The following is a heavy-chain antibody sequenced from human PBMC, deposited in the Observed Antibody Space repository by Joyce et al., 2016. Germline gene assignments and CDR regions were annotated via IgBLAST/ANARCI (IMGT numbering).Heavy chain of an antibody. CDR2: INPNSGVT. CDR3: AGDVQSSGYSYPNFANS. Sequence: QVQLVQSGAEVKKPGASVKVSCKASQYTFTGYYVHWVRQVPGQGLEGMGWINPNSGVTNYAQKFQGRVTMTRDTSISTVYMELSRLRADDTAVYYCAGDVQSSGYSYPNFANSWGQGTLVTVSS. V-gene: IGHV1-2*02. J-gene: IGHJ4*02. D-gene: IGHD5-18*01. CDR1: QYTFTGYY.